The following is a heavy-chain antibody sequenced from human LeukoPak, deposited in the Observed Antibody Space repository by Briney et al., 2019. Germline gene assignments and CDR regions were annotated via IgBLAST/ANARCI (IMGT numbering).Heavy chain of an antibody. D-gene: IGHD3-22*01. V-gene: IGHV4-34*01. CDR3: AREYYYDSSGYYYSQSDSDAFDI. Sequence: KPSETLSLTCAVYGGSFSGYYWSWIRQPPGKGLEWIGEINHSGSTYYNPSLKGRVTISVDTSKNQFSLKLSSVTAADTAVYYCAREYYYDSSGYYYSQSDSDAFDIWGQGTMVTVSS. CDR1: GGSFSGYY. J-gene: IGHJ3*02. CDR2: INHSGST.